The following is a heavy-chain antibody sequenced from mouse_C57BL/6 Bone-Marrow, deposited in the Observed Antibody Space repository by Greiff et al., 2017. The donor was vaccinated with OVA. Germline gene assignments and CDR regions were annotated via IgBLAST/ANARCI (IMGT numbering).Heavy chain of an antibody. D-gene: IGHD2-3*01. CDR3: ARVGWLLRFDY. CDR2: IYPRSGNT. CDR1: GYTFTSYG. V-gene: IGHV1-81*01. J-gene: IGHJ2*01. Sequence: VQGVESGAELARPGASVKLSCKASGYTFTSYGISWVKQRTGQGLEWIGEIYPRSGNTYYNEKFKGKATLTADKSSSTAYMELRSLTSEDSAVYVCARVGWLLRFDYWGQGTTLTVSS.